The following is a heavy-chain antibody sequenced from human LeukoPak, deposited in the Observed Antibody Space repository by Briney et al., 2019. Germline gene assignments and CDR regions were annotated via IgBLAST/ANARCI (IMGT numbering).Heavy chain of an antibody. V-gene: IGHV3-11*05. J-gene: IGHJ5*02. CDR3: AKDGGLRFGELFGWFDP. D-gene: IGHD3-10*01. Sequence: GGSLRLSCAASGFPFNEYSMNWIRQAPGKGLEWISYIGISSGNTKYADSVRGRFTISRDNAKKSLYLQMNSLRAEDTALYYCAKDGGLRFGELFGWFDPWGQGTLVTVSS. CDR1: GFPFNEYS. CDR2: IGISSGNT.